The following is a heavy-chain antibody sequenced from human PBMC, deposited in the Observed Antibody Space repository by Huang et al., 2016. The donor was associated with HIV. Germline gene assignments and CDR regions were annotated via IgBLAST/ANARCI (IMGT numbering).Heavy chain of an antibody. CDR2: ISGYNGNT. CDR1: GYTFSSFG. V-gene: IGHV1-18*01. CDR3: ARGGGIQLWLLGYYYMDV. J-gene: IGHJ6*03. Sequence: QVQLVQSGAEVKKPGASVKVSCKASGYTFSSFGISWVRQAPGQGLEWVGGISGYNGNTKLAQKFQGRLTMTTDTSTSTAYMELRSLRSDDTAVYYCARGGGIQLWLLGYYYMDVWGNGTTVTVSS. D-gene: IGHD5-18*01.